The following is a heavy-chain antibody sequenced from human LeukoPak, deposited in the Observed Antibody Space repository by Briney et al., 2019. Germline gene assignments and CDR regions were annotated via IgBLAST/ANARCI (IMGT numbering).Heavy chain of an antibody. CDR1: GYTFTSYY. D-gene: IGHD3-10*01. CDR3: ARRYRFGEKIPFDY. J-gene: IGHJ4*02. CDR2: INPSGDST. Sequence: ASVKVSCKASGYTFTSYYMHWVRQALGQGLEWMGIINPSGDSTTYAQKFQGRVTMTRDTSTSTVYMELSSLRSEDTAVYYCARRYRFGEKIPFDYWGQGTLVTVSS. V-gene: IGHV1-46*01.